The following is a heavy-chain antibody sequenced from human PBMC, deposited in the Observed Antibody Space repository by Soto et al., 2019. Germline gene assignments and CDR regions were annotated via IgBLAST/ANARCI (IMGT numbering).Heavy chain of an antibody. CDR2: ISSSSRHI. V-gene: IGHV3-21*01. CDR3: ARDPSDLWEPDQYFPH. J-gene: IGHJ1*01. CDR1: GFTFSSYS. D-gene: IGHD1-26*01. Sequence: EEQLVESGGGLVKPGGSLTLSCAASGFTFSSYSMNWVRQAPGKGLEWVSSISSSSRHIYYADSVKGRFTISRDNAKNSLYLQMNSLRAEDTAMYFCARDPSDLWEPDQYFPHWGQGTLVAVSS.